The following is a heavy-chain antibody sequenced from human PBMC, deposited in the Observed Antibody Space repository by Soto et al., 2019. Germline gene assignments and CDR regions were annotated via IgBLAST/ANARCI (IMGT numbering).Heavy chain of an antibody. CDR2: ISAYNGNT. D-gene: IGHD2-21*02. J-gene: IGHJ5*02. V-gene: IGHV1-18*01. CDR3: ARRMTRFDP. CDR1: GYTFTSYG. Sequence: ASVKVSCKASGYTFTSYGISWVRPAPVQGLEWMVWISAYNGNTNYAQRLQGRVTMNTDTSTSTAYMELRSLRSDDTAVYYCARRMTRFDPWGQGTLVTLSS.